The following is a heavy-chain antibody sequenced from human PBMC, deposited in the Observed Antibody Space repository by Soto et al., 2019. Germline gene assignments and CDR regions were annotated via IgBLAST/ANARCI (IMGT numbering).Heavy chain of an antibody. CDR1: GGSVSSGSYY. V-gene: IGHV4-31*03. J-gene: IGHJ6*02. CDR3: ARVLTGYYYYGMDV. Sequence: PSETLSLTCTVSGGSVSSGSYYWSWIRQHPGKGLEWIGYVYYSGSTYYNPSLESRVFISVDTSKNQFSLKLTSVTAADTAVYYCARVLTGYYYYGMDVWGQGTTVTVSS. D-gene: IGHD3-16*01. CDR2: VYYSGST.